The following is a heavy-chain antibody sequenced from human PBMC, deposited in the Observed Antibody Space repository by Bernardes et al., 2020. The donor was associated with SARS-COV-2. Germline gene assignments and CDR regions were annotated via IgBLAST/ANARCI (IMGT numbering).Heavy chain of an antibody. J-gene: IGHJ4*02. D-gene: IGHD3-16*01. CDR3: ARSGGFFDF. Sequence: GGSLRLSRAASGFTVSSNYMIWVRQAPGKGLEWVSVIFGGGSTHYADSVKGRFTISRDNSKNTLYLQMNSLRPEDTAVYYCARSGGFFDFWGQGTLVTVSS. CDR1: GFTVSSNY. V-gene: IGHV3-66*02. CDR2: IFGGGST.